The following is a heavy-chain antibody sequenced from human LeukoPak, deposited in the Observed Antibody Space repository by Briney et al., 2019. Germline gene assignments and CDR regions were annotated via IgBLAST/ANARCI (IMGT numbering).Heavy chain of an antibody. D-gene: IGHD3-10*02. J-gene: IGHJ4*02. V-gene: IGHV3-21*01. Sequence: GGSLRLSCAASGFTFSNYNMDWVRQAPGKGLEWVSSISTTSNYIYYADSVKGRFTISRDNAKNSLFLQMNSLRVEDTAVYYCARAGCSGTYYTVDYWGQGTLVTVSS. CDR3: ARAGCSGTYYTVDY. CDR1: GFTFSNYN. CDR2: ISTTSNYI.